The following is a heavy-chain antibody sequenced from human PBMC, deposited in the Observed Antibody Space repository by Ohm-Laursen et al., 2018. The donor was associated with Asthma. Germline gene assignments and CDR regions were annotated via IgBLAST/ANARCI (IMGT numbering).Heavy chain of an antibody. V-gene: IGHV1-69-2*01. CDR2: VDPEDGET. J-gene: IGHJ6*02. CDR3: ATEQQQLTPYYYYGMDV. CDR1: GYTFTDYY. D-gene: IGHD6-13*01. Sequence: ATVKISCKVSGYTFTDYYMHWVQQAPGKGLEWMGLVDPEDGETIYAEKFQGRVTITADTSTDTAYMELSSLRSEDTAVYYCATEQQQLTPYYYYGMDVWGQGTTVTVSS.